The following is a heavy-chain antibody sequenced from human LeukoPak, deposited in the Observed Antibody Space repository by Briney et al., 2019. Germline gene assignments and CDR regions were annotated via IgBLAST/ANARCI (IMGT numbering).Heavy chain of an antibody. Sequence: PGGSLRLSCAASGFTFSSYAMHWVRQAPGKGLEWVAVISYDGSNKYYADSVKGRFTISRDNSKNTLYLQMHSLRAEDTALYYCAKDGSSGDYYYFEYWGQGSLVTVSS. CDR3: AKDGSSGDYYYFEY. V-gene: IGHV3-30-3*01. CDR2: ISYDGSNK. CDR1: GFTFSSYA. D-gene: IGHD3-22*01. J-gene: IGHJ4*02.